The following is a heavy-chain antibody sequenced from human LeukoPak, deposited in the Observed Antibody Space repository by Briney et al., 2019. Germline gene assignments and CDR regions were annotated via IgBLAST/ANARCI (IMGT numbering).Heavy chain of an antibody. Sequence: GGPLRLPCAASGLTFSSYEINGARRAPGKGVEWVSYISSSGCTIYYADSVKGRFTISRDNAKNSLYLQMNSLRAEDTAVYYCARVTAMVLDYWGQGTLVTVSS. V-gene: IGHV3-48*03. CDR1: GLTFSSYE. CDR3: ARVTAMVLDY. J-gene: IGHJ4*02. D-gene: IGHD5-18*01. CDR2: ISSSGCTI.